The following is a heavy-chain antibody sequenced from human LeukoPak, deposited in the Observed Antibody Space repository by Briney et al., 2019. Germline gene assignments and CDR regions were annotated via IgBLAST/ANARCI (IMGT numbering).Heavy chain of an antibody. CDR1: EFTFSSYA. V-gene: IGHV3-30*01. D-gene: IGHD3-10*01. Sequence: GGSLRLSCAASEFTFSSYAMHWVRQAPGKGLEWVALISYDGGNKYHADSVKGRFTISRDNSKNTLYLLMNSLRTEDTALYYCARDPLYYGSGSFDYWGQGTLVTVSS. J-gene: IGHJ4*02. CDR2: ISYDGGNK. CDR3: ARDPLYYGSGSFDY.